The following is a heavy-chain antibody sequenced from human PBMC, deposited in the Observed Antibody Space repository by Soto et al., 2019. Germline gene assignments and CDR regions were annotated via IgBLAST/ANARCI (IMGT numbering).Heavy chain of an antibody. CDR2: INPNSGGT. D-gene: IGHD3-9*01. CDR1: GYTFTSYA. V-gene: IGHV1-2*04. J-gene: IGHJ3*02. Sequence: ASVKVSCKASGYTFTSYAMNWVRQAPGQGLEWMGWINPNSGGTNYAQKFQGWVTMTRDTSISTAYMELSRLRSDDTAVYYCASTIEASDAFDIWGQGTMVTVS. CDR3: ASTIEASDAFDI.